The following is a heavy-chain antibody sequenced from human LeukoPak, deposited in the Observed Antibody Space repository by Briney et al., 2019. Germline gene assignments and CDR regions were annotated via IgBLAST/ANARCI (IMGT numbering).Heavy chain of an antibody. V-gene: IGHV3-21*01. J-gene: IGHJ5*02. D-gene: IGHD1-26*01. CDR2: ISSSSSYI. CDR3: ARDLGGSYYGNWFDP. CDR1: GFTFSSYS. Sequence: PGGSLRLSCAASGFTFSSYSMNWVRQAPGKGLEWVSSISSSSSYIYYADSVKGRFTISRDNAKNSLYLQMNSLRAEDTAVYYCARDLGGSYYGNWFDPWGQGTLVTVSS.